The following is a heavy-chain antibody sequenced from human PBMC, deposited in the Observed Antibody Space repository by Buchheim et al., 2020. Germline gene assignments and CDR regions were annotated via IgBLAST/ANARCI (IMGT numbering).Heavy chain of an antibody. CDR1: GGSISSGGYY. CDR3: ARACGYSGYDSSPVDP. D-gene: IGHD5-12*01. V-gene: IGHV4-31*03. J-gene: IGHJ5*02. CDR2: LYYSWIT. Sequence: QVQLQESGPGLVKPSQTLSLTCTVSGGSISSGGYYWSWIRQHPGKGLAWIGYLYYSWITYYIPSLKSRVTISVDTSNNQNSLKLSSVTAADTAVYYGARACGYSGYDSSPVDPWGQGTL.